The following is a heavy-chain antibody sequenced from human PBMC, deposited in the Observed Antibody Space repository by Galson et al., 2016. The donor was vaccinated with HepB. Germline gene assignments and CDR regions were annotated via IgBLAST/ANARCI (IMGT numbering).Heavy chain of an antibody. CDR2: INPILRTT. CDR3: ARDGEEWGVGWSDWFDR. J-gene: IGHJ5*02. V-gene: IGHV1-69*13. CDR1: GGSFSSYA. Sequence: SVKVSCKASGGSFSSYAISWVRQTPGQGLEWMGGINPILRTTKYAQKFQGRVTMTADESTSTAYMELSALRSEDTAVYYCARDGEEWGVGWSDWFDRWGQGTLVTVSS. D-gene: IGHD3-3*01.